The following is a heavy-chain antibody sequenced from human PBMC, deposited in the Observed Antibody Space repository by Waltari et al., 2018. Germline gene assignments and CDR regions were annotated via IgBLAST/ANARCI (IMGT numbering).Heavy chain of an antibody. Sequence: QLQLQESGPGLVKPSETLCLTCTVSGGSISRSNSYLGWTRQPPGKVLEWIGSIYYSGTPYYSPSLKSRVTISVDTSKNQVSLKLSSVTAADTAMYYCARQFKGYNYGLGDYYYYGMDVWGQGTTVTVS. CDR2: IYYSGTP. J-gene: IGHJ6*02. V-gene: IGHV4-39*01. D-gene: IGHD5-18*01. CDR1: GGSISRSNSY. CDR3: ARQFKGYNYGLGDYYYYGMDV.